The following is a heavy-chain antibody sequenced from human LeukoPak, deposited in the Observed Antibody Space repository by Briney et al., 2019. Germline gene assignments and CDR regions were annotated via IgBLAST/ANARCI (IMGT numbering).Heavy chain of an antibody. CDR3: GRDALVGYLSYYYMDV. Sequence: PSETLSLTCTVSGGSISSHYWTWIRQSPVKGLEWIGDISNSGSTSYNPSLKSRVTISIDTSKNQFSLKLSSVTAADTAVYYCGRDALVGYLSYYYMDVWGKGTTVTVFS. CDR1: GGSISSHY. V-gene: IGHV4-59*11. D-gene: IGHD2-15*01. CDR2: ISNSGST. J-gene: IGHJ6*03.